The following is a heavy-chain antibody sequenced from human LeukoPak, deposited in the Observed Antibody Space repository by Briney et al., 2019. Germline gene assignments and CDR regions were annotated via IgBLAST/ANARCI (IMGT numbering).Heavy chain of an antibody. D-gene: IGHD5-12*01. CDR3: ARGGGATRIDY. CDR2: IYTSGST. CDR1: GDSIRSGTYY. J-gene: IGHJ4*02. V-gene: IGHV4-61*02. Sequence: SETLSLACSVSGDSIRSGTYYWSWIRQPAGKGLEWIGRIYTSGSTSYNPSLKSRVTISVDTSKNQFSLKLTSVTAADTAVYYCARGGGATRIDYWGQGTLVTVSS.